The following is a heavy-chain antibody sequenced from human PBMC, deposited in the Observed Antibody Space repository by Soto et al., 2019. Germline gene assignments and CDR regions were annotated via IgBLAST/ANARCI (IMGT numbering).Heavy chain of an antibody. CDR2: ISYDGSNK. CDR3: AKDLSRDVATTTKMYYHYGMDV. V-gene: IGHV3-30*18. D-gene: IGHD5-12*01. CDR1: GFTCRSYV. Sequence: QVQLVESGGGVVQPGRSLRLSCAASGFTCRSYVMHWVRQAPGKGLEWVAIISYDGSNKYYVNSVKGRFTISRDNSNNTLYLQMNSLRAEDTAIYYCAKDLSRDVATTTKMYYHYGMDVWGQGTTVTVSS. J-gene: IGHJ6*02.